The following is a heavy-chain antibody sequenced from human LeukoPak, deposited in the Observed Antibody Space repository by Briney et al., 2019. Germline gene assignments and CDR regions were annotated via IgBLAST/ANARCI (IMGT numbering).Heavy chain of an antibody. D-gene: IGHD6-19*01. CDR3: SGWYWNF. Sequence: GGSLRLSCTPSGFTFGNHVMSWVRQAPGKGLEWVGFIRNQASGGTTQYAASVKGRFTISRDSSKSIAYLQMNSLKTEDTAVYYCSGWYWNFWGQGTLVTVSS. CDR2: IRNQASGGTT. CDR1: GFTFGNHV. J-gene: IGHJ4*02. V-gene: IGHV3-49*04.